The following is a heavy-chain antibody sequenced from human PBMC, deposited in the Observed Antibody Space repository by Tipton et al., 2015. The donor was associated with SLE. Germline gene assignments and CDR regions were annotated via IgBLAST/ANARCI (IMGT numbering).Heavy chain of an antibody. V-gene: IGHV4-61*02. CDR1: GGSISSGNYY. D-gene: IGHD1-7*01. CDR3: ARGNWNYQSY. J-gene: IGHJ4*02. Sequence: GLVKPSQTLSLTCTVSGGSISSGNYYWGWIRQPAGKALEWIGRVHISGSTNYNPSLKSRVTISVDTSKNQFSLTLSSVTAADTAIYYCARGNWNYQSYWGQGTLVTVSS. CDR2: VHISGST.